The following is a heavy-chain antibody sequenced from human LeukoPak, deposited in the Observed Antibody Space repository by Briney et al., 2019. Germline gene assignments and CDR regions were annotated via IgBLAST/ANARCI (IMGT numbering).Heavy chain of an antibody. CDR1: GYTFTNYA. CDR2: MNPNSGNT. J-gene: IGHJ5*02. V-gene: IGHV1-8*02. D-gene: IGHD4-23*01. CDR3: ARSNYGGKRWFDP. Sequence: ASVKVSCKASGYTFTNYAMNWVRQAPGQGLEWMGWMNPNSGNTGYAQKFQDRVTMTRDTSISTAYMELTSLRSEDTAVYYCARSNYGGKRWFDPWGQGTLVTVSS.